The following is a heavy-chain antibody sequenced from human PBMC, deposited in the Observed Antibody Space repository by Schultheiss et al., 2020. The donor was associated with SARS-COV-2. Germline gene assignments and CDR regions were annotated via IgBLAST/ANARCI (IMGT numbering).Heavy chain of an antibody. V-gene: IGHV4-59*08. D-gene: IGHD6-6*01. CDR3: ASLGGGSSSGTVDY. Sequence: SETLSLTCTVSGGSISSYYWGWIRQPPGKGLEWIGSIYYSGSTNYNPSLKSRVTISVDTSKNQFSLKLSSVTAADTAVYYCASLGGGSSSGTVDYWGQGTLVTVSS. J-gene: IGHJ4*02. CDR2: IYYSGST. CDR1: GGSISSYY.